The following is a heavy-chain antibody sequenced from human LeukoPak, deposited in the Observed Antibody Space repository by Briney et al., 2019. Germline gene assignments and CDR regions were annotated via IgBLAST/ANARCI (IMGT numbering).Heavy chain of an antibody. CDR3: ARLIRGVTLYYFDY. CDR1: GGSISSSSYY. CDR2: IYYSGST. Sequence: PSETLSLTCTVSGGSISSSSYYWGWIRQPPGKGLEWIGSIYYSGSTYYNPSLKSRVTISVDTSKNQFSLKLSSVTAADTAVYYCARLIRGVTLYYFDYWGQGTLVTVSS. D-gene: IGHD3-10*01. J-gene: IGHJ4*02. V-gene: IGHV4-39*01.